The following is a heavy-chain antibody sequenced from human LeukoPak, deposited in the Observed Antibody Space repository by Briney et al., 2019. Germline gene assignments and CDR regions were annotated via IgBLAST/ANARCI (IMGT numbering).Heavy chain of an antibody. CDR3: AKREAFDI. Sequence: PGRSLRLSCAASGFTLSSYGMHWVRQAPGKGLEWVAVISYDGSNKYYADSVKGRFTISRDNSKNTLYLQMNSLRAEDTAVYYCAKREAFDIWGQGTMVTVSS. CDR1: GFTLSSYG. J-gene: IGHJ3*02. CDR2: ISYDGSNK. V-gene: IGHV3-30*18.